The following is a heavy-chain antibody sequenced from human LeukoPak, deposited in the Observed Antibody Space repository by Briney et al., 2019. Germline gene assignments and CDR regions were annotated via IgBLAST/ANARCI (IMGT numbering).Heavy chain of an antibody. Sequence: ASVKVSCKASGYTFTVYYMHWVRQAPGQGLEWMGWINPNSGGTNYAQKFQGRVTMTRDTSISTAYMELSRLRSDDTAVYYCARAGEVVPAAILDYWGQGTLVTVSS. V-gene: IGHV1-2*02. CDR1: GYTFTVYY. D-gene: IGHD2-2*01. CDR3: ARAGEVVPAAILDY. J-gene: IGHJ4*02. CDR2: INPNSGGT.